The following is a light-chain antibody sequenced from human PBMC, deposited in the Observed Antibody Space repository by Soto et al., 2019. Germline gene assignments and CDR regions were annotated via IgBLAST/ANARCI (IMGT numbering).Light chain of an antibody. Sequence: EIVLTQSPATLSLSPGERATLSCRASQSVSSYLAWYQQKPGQAPRLLIYDASNRATGIPARFSGSGSGTDFTLTISSLEPEDFAVYYCQQSFTFGHGTKVDIK. CDR1: QSVSSY. J-gene: IGKJ3*01. CDR3: QQSFT. V-gene: IGKV3-11*01. CDR2: DAS.